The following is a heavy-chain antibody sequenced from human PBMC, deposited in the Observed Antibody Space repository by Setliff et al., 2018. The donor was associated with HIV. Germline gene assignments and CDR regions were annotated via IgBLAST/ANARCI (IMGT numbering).Heavy chain of an antibody. CDR2: IIPMYGGT. V-gene: IGHV1-69*05. CDR3: ELPYCSGGNCWSSASLPPAGWFDP. CDR1: GGTFSSYV. J-gene: IGHJ5*02. Sequence: SVKVSCKASGGTFSSYVISWVRQAPGQGPEWMGGIIPMYGGTNYAQKFQGRVTITTDESTSTAYMELSSLKSEDTSVFYCELPYCSGGNCWSSASLPPAGWFDPWGQGTLVTVSS. D-gene: IGHD2-15*01.